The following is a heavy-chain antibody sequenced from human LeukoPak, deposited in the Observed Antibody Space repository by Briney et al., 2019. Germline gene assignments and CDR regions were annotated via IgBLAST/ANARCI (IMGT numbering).Heavy chain of an antibody. D-gene: IGHD5-18*01. V-gene: IGHV4-34*01. J-gene: IGHJ4*02. CDR1: GGSFSGYY. Sequence: PSETLSLTCAVYGGSFSGYYWSWIRQPPGKGLEWIGEINHSGSTNYNPSLKSRVTISIDTSKNQFSLRLSSVTAADTAVYYCARGAAGYSYGWGQGTLVTVSS. CDR2: INHSGST. CDR3: ARGAAGYSYG.